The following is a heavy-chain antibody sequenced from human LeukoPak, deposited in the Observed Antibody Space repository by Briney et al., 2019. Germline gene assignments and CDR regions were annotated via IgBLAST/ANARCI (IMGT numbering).Heavy chain of an antibody. CDR1: GFSVSSNY. J-gene: IGHJ5*02. Sequence: GGSLRLSCAASGFSVSSNYMSWVRQAPGKGLEWVSVIYSGGSTYYADSVKGRFTISRDNFKNTLYLQMNSLRVEDSGVYYCTKDLMIGTLGWFDPWGQGTLVTVSS. CDR3: TKDLMIGTLGWFDP. V-gene: IGHV3-53*01. D-gene: IGHD1-7*01. CDR2: IYSGGST.